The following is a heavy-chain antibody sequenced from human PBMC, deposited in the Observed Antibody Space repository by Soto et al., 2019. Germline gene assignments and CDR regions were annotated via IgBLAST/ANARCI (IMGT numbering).Heavy chain of an antibody. CDR3: ARDRAEYYYDSSGSTDAFDI. Sequence: SVKVSCKASGCTFSSYAISWVRQAPGQGLEWMGGIIPIFGTANYAQKFQGRVTITADKSTSTAYMELSSLRSEDTAVYYCARDRAEYYYDSSGSTDAFDIWGQGTMVTVSS. D-gene: IGHD3-22*01. CDR1: GCTFSSYA. CDR2: IIPIFGTA. V-gene: IGHV1-69*06. J-gene: IGHJ3*02.